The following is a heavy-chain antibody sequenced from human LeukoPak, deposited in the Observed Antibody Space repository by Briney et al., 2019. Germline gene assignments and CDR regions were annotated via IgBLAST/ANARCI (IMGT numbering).Heavy chain of an antibody. Sequence: GGSLRLSCAASGFTFSGYAMTWVRQAPGKGLEWVSSISTSGVSTNYAVSVKGRFTISRDNSKTMVYLQMNSLRAEDTAVYYCAKNTSGTYLDYWGQGILVTVSS. V-gene: IGHV3-23*01. CDR1: GFTFSGYA. D-gene: IGHD1-26*01. J-gene: IGHJ4*02. CDR3: AKNTSGTYLDY. CDR2: ISTSGVST.